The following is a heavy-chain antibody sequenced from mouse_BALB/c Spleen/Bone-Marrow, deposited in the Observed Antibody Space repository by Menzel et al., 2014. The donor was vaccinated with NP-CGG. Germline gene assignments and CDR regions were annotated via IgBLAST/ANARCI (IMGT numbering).Heavy chain of an antibody. D-gene: IGHD4-1*01. CDR3: ARERGRGYYFDY. CDR1: GYTFTSSW. Sequence: QVQLKESGSVLVRPGASVKLSCKASGYTFTSSWMHWAKQRPGQGLEWIGEIHPNSGNTNYNEKFKGKATLTVDTSSSTAYVDLSSLTSEDSAVYYCARERGRGYYFDYWGQGTTLTVSS. V-gene: IGHV1S130*01. J-gene: IGHJ2*01. CDR2: IHPNSGNT.